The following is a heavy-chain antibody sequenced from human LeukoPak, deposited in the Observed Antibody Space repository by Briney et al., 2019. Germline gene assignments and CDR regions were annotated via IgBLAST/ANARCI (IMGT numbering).Heavy chain of an antibody. CDR2: ISSSSSYI. D-gene: IGHD2-2*01. Sequence: KPGGSLRLSCAASGFTFRSYSMNWVRQAPGKGLEWVSSISSSSSYIFYADSVKGRFTISRDNSKNTLYLQVNSLRAEDTAVYYCAKHRSSRGYFDYWGQGTLVTVSS. CDR3: AKHRSSRGYFDY. V-gene: IGHV3-21*04. J-gene: IGHJ4*02. CDR1: GFTFRSYS.